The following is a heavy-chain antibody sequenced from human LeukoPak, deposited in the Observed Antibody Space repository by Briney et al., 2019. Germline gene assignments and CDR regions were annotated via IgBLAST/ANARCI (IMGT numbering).Heavy chain of an antibody. CDR1: GYTFTSYA. D-gene: IGHD2-15*01. V-gene: IGHV1-3*01. Sequence: ASVKVSCKASGYTFTSYAIHWVRQAPGQRLEWMGWISAGNGNTKYSQNFQGRVTFISNTSATTAFMELSSLRSEDAAVYYCAREYCSGGSCYSYYYYGMDVWGQGTTVTVSS. CDR2: ISAGNGNT. CDR3: AREYCSGGSCYSYYYYGMDV. J-gene: IGHJ6*02.